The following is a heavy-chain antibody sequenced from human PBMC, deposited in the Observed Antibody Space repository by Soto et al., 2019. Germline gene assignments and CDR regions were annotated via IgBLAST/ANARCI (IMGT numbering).Heavy chain of an antibody. CDR3: AKAYFVWSSEQPYYCDY. D-gene: IGHD3-16*01. Sequence: EVQLLDSGGGLVQPGGSLRLSCAASGFTFSNYAMTWVRQGPGKGLEWVSGISGSGGRSYYADSVKGRFTISRDNSKSTLYLQMHSLRAEDTAVYYCAKAYFVWSSEQPYYCDYWGQGTLVTVSS. V-gene: IGHV3-23*01. J-gene: IGHJ4*02. CDR1: GFTFSNYA. CDR2: ISGSGGRS.